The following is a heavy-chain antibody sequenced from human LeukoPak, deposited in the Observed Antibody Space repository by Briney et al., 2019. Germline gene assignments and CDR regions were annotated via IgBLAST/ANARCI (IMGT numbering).Heavy chain of an antibody. CDR1: GVSISNNNW. D-gene: IGHD3-22*01. CDR2: IFPSGST. V-gene: IGHV4-4*02. J-gene: IGHJ4*02. Sequence: SSETLSLTCTVSGVSISNNNWWSWVRQPPGKGPEWIGEIFPSGSTNYNPSLRSRLTISIDKSKNQFSLKLTSVTAADTAVYYCATYYDTGGYKFNYWGQGTLVTVSS. CDR3: ATYYDTGGYKFNY.